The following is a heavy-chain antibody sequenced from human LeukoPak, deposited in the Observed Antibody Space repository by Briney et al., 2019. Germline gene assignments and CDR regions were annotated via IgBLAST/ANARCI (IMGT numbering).Heavy chain of an antibody. CDR1: GGPISSYY. J-gene: IGHJ4*02. V-gene: IGHV4-4*07. Sequence: PSETLSLTCTVSGGPISSYYWSWIRQPAGRGPEWIGRIYSSGRTDYNPSLNSRVTMSVGTSKNQFSLILKSLTAADTAIYYCARGPTILDYWGQGILVTVSS. D-gene: IGHD1-26*01. CDR3: ARGPTILDY. CDR2: IYSSGRT.